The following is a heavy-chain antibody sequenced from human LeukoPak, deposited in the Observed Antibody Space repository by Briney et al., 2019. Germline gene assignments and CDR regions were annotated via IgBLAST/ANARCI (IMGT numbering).Heavy chain of an antibody. CDR1: GYTFTSYG. V-gene: IGHV1-18*01. CDR3: AIVVVAAFDMDV. D-gene: IGHD2-15*01. Sequence: GASVKVSCKASGYTFTSYGISWVRQAPGQGLEWMGWISAYNSNTNYAQKLQGRVTMTTDTSTSTACMELRSLRSDDTAVYYCAIVVVAAFDMDVWGKGTTVTVSS. J-gene: IGHJ6*03. CDR2: ISAYNSNT.